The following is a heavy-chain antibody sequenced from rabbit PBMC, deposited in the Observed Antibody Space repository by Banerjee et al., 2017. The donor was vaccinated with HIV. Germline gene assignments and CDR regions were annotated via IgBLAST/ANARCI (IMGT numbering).Heavy chain of an antibody. CDR3: ARDDYGDYDYFDF. V-gene: IGHV1S40*01. CDR1: GSDISSYY. CDR2: IYAGWGGST. J-gene: IGHJ4*01. D-gene: IGHD2-1*01. Sequence: QSLEESGGDLVKPGASLTLTCTASGSDISSYYMCWVRQAPGKGLEWIACIYAGWGGSTYYASWAKGRFTISKTSSTTVTLQMTSLTAADTATYFCARDDYGDYDYFDFWGPGTLVTVS.